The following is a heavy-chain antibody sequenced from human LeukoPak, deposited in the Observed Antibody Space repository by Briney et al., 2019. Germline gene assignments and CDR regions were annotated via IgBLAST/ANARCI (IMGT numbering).Heavy chain of an antibody. D-gene: IGHD2-2*01. CDR3: ARHGHLTSRGPNEFDY. V-gene: IGHV3-21*01. CDR2: ISSSSSYI. Sequence: GGSLRLSCAASGFTFSSYSMNWVRQAPGKGLEWVSSISSSSSYIYYADSVKGRFTISRDNAKNSLYLQMNSLRAEDRAVYYCARHGHLTSRGPNEFDYWGRGTLVTFSS. J-gene: IGHJ4*02. CDR1: GFTFSSYS.